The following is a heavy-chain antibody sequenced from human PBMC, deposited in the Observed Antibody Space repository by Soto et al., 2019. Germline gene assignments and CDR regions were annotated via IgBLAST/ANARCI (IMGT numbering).Heavy chain of an antibody. CDR3: ARDVGATGD. J-gene: IGHJ4*02. CDR1: GYNFTIYA. V-gene: IGHV1-3*01. Sequence: QVQLVQSGAELKKPGASVKVSCKASGYNFTIYALHWVRQAPGKRHEWMGWINAGNGNTKYSQKFQGRVTITRDTSASTAYMELSSLRSEDTAVYYCARDVGATGDWGQGTLVTVSS. D-gene: IGHD1-26*01. CDR2: INAGNGNT.